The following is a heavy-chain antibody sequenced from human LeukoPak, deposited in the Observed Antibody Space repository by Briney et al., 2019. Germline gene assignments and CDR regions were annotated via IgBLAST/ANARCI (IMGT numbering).Heavy chain of an antibody. Sequence: ASVKVSCKASGGTFSSYAISWVRQAPGQGLELMGGIIPIFGTANYGQKFQGRVTITTDESTSTAYMELSSLRSEDTAVYYCARGITMSSSFDYWGQGTLVTVSS. CDR1: GGTFSSYA. CDR2: IIPIFGTA. CDR3: ARGITMSSSFDY. V-gene: IGHV1-69*05. J-gene: IGHJ4*02. D-gene: IGHD3-10*02.